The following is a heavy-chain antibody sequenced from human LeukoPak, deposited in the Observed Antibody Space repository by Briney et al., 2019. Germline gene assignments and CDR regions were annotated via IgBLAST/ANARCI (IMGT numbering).Heavy chain of an antibody. Sequence: PSETLSLTCAVYGGSFSGYYWSWVRQPPGKGLEWIGEINHSGGTNYNPSLKSRVTISVDTSKNQFSLKLSSVTAADTAVYYCARGRSGYYDSSGYYYPVVYYYYYYMDVWGKGTTVTVSS. CDR1: GGSFSGYY. V-gene: IGHV4-34*01. CDR3: ARGRSGYYDSSGYYYPVVYYYYYYMDV. CDR2: INHSGGT. J-gene: IGHJ6*03. D-gene: IGHD3-22*01.